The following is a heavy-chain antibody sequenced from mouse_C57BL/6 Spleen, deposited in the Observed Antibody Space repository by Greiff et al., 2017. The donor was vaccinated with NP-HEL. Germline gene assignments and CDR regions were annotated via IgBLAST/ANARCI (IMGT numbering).Heavy chain of an antibody. CDR1: GYTFTSYW. CDR2: IDPSDSYP. J-gene: IGHJ2*01. V-gene: IGHV1-69*01. CDR3: ARSYYYGSSQWGNYVDY. Sequence: QVQLQQPGAELVMPGASVKLSCKASGYTFTSYWMHWVKQRPGQGLEWIGEIDPSDSYPKYTQKFKGKSTLTVDKYSSTASMQLSSLTSEDSAVYYSARSYYYGSSQWGNYVDYWGQGTPLTVSS. D-gene: IGHD1-1*01.